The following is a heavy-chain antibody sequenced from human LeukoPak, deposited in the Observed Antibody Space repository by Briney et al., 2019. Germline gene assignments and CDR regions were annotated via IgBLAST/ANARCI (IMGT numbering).Heavy chain of an antibody. J-gene: IGHJ6*02. Sequence: GESLRLSCAASGFTFSSYAMSWVRQAPGKGLEWVSAISCSGGSTYYADSVKGRFTISRDNSKNTLYLLMNSLRAEDTAVYYCAKDSSGLRYFDWLLPPDYYYGMDVWGQGTTVTVSS. CDR3: AKDSSGLRYFDWLLPPDYYYGMDV. V-gene: IGHV3-23*01. CDR2: ISCSGGST. D-gene: IGHD3-9*01. CDR1: GFTFSSYA.